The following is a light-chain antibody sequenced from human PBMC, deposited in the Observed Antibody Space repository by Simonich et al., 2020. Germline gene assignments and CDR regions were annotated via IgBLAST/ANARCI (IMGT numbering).Light chain of an antibody. CDR2: EDN. CDR1: RGSIASNY. V-gene: IGLV6-57*01. CDR3: QSYDSSNVV. Sequence: NFMLTQPHSVSESPGKTVTISCTRSRGSIASNYVQWYQQRPGSSPTTVIYEDNQRPSWVPDRFSGSIDSSSNSASLTISGLKTEDEADYYCQSYDSSNVVFGGGTKLTVL. J-gene: IGLJ2*01.